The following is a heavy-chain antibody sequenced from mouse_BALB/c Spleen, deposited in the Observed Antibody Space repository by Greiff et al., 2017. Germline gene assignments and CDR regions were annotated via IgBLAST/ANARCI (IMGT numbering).Heavy chain of an antibody. D-gene: IGHD2-1*01. Sequence: EVQRVESGPSLVKPSQTLSLTCSVTGDSITSGYWNWIRKFPGNKLEYMGYISYSGSTYYNPSLKSRISITRDTSKNQYYLQLNSVTTEDTATYYCARRGGNYGWFAYWGQGTLVTVSA. CDR3: ARRGGNYGWFAY. CDR2: ISYSGST. V-gene: IGHV3-8*02. J-gene: IGHJ3*01. CDR1: GDSITSGY.